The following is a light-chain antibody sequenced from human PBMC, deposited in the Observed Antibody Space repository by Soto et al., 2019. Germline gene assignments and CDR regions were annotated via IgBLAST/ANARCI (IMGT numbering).Light chain of an antibody. CDR2: EVS. V-gene: IGLV2-14*01. CDR3: ASLTTTNFV. J-gene: IGLJ1*01. Sequence: QSVLRQPASVSGSPGQSITISCTGTSSDVGAYNLVSWYQHHPDKAPKLMISEVSNRPSGVSDRFSGSKSGNTASLTISGLQAEDEADYYCASLTTTNFVFGTGTKVTVL. CDR1: SSDVGAYNL.